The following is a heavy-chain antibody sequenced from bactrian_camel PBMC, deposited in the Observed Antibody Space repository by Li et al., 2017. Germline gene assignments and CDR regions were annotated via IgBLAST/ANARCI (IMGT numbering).Heavy chain of an antibody. CDR2: VDGGGEQT. Sequence: HVQLVESGGGLVQPGGSLRLSCAASGFTFSDYWMSWVRQAPGKGLEWVAVVDGGGEQTFHRDSVQDRFTISRDNAKNTLYLQMNSLKPDDTAIYYCVAAGFDYWGQGTQVTVS. V-gene: IGHV3S6*01. CDR1: GFTFSDYW. D-gene: IGHD7*01. J-gene: IGHJ4*01. CDR3: VAAGFDY.